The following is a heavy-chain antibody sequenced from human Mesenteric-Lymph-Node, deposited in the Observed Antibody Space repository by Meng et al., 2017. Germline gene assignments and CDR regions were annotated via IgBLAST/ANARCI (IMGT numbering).Heavy chain of an antibody. CDR3: ARELDCSGGSCYGRDY. D-gene: IGHD2-15*01. CDR2: ISGSGGTI. J-gene: IGHJ4*02. V-gene: IGHV3-23*01. CDR1: GFTFSSYA. Sequence: GESLKISCAASGFTFSSYALSWVRQAPGKGLEWVSVISGSGGTIYYADSVKGRFTISRDNSKTAVYLQMNSLRAEDTAVYYCARELDCSGGSCYGRDYWGQGTLVTVSS.